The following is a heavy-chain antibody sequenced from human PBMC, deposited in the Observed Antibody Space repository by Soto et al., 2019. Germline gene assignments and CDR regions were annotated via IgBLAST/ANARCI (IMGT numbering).Heavy chain of an antibody. V-gene: IGHV5-51*01. D-gene: IGHD4-4*01. Sequence: GESLKISCKGSGYSFTSYWIGWVRQMPGKGLEWMGIIYPGDSDTRYSPSFQGQVTISADKSISTAYLQWSSLKASDTAMYYCARLLLIVYSKGHYYYYYMHVWGKGTTVT. CDR1: GYSFTSYW. CDR3: ARLLLIVYSKGHYYYYYMHV. CDR2: IYPGDSDT. J-gene: IGHJ6*03.